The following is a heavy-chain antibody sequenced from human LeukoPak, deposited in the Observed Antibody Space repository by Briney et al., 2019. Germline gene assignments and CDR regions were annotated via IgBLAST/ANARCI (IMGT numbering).Heavy chain of an antibody. CDR2: IRCDESNK. CDR1: GFTFSSYG. Sequence: GSLRLSCTASGFTFSSYGMHWVRQATGKGLEWMAFIRCDESNKYYADSVKGRFTISNDNAKNTQYLQMNNMNAQDTAVYYCAKDWSREYYDFWSGYYPPIVKNYWGEGTLVTLPS. V-gene: IGHV3-30*02. CDR3: AKDWSREYYDFWSGYYPPIVKNY. J-gene: IGHJ4*02. D-gene: IGHD3-3*01.